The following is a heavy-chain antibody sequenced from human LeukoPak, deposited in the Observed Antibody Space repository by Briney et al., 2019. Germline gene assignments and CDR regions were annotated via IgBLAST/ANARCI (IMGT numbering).Heavy chain of an antibody. CDR2: INPSGGST. D-gene: IGHD3-10*01. J-gene: IGHJ5*02. CDR1: GYTFTSYY. Sequence: ASVKVSCKASGYTFTSYYMHWVRQAPGQGLEWMGIINPSGGSTSYAQKFQGRVTMTWDMSTSTVYMELSSLRSEDTAVYYCARSGFAGNWFDPWGQGTLVTVSS. V-gene: IGHV1-46*01. CDR3: ARSGFAGNWFDP.